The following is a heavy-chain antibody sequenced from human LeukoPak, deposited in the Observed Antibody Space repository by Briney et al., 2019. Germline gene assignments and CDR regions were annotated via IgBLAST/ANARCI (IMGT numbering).Heavy chain of an antibody. V-gene: IGHV4-59*01. CDR1: NGSISTYY. D-gene: IGHD4-11*01. CDR3: ASDSNSHGWYFDL. CDR2: IYYSGST. Sequence: PSETLSLTCTVSNGSISTYYWSWIRQAPGKGLEWIGYIYYSGSTNYNPSLKSRVTISVDTSKNQFSLKLNSVTAADTAVYYCASDSNSHGWYFDLWGRGTLVTVSS. J-gene: IGHJ2*01.